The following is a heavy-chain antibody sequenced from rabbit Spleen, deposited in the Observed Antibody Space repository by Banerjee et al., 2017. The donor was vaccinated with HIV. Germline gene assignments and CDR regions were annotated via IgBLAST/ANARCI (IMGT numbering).Heavy chain of an antibody. CDR3: ARDVGGAGGGYAVNGVHL. CDR1: GFSFSSSYW. CDR2: IYAGSGGT. Sequence: QSLEESGGDLVKPGASLTLTCTASGFSFSSSYWICWVRQAPGKGLEWIGCIYAGSGGTYYASWAKGRFTISKTSSTTVTLQMTSLTGADTATYFCARDVGGAGGGYAVNGVHLWGQGTLVTVS. D-gene: IGHD8-1*01. V-gene: IGHV1S40*01. J-gene: IGHJ6*01.